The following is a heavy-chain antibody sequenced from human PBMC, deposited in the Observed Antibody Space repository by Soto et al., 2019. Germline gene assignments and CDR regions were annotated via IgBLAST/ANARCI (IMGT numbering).Heavy chain of an antibody. CDR1: GVSVNSGNYY. CDR3: FSSRGY. D-gene: IGHD3-10*01. J-gene: IGHJ4*02. V-gene: IGHV4-61*01. CDR2: IYYSGST. Sequence: QVQLQESGPGLVKPSETLSLTCSVSGVSVNSGNYYWHWIRQPPGKGLEWIGHIYYSGSTNYNSSLKSRVTISLDMSKNQFSLKLNSVTAADTAVYYCFSSRGYWGQGTLVTVSS.